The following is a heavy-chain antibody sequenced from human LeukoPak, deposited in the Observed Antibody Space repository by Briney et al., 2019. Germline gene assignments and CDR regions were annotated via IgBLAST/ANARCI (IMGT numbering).Heavy chain of an antibody. Sequence: GGSLRLSCAASGFTFSSYAMSWVRQAPGKGLEWVSAISGSGGSTYYADSVKGRFTISRDNSKNTLYLQMNSLRAEDTAVYYCARGTPPPTRYFDWLGPPFGFDYWGQGTLVTVSS. V-gene: IGHV3-23*01. D-gene: IGHD3-9*01. CDR1: GFTFSSYA. CDR2: ISGSGGST. J-gene: IGHJ4*02. CDR3: ARGTPPPTRYFDWLGPPFGFDY.